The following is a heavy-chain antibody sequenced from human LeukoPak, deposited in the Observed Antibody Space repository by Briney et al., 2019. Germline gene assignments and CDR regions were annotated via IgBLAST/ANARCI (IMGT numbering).Heavy chain of an antibody. V-gene: IGHV4-34*01. Sequence: SETLSLTCAVYGGSFSGYYWSWIRQPPGKGLEWIGEINQSGSTNYNPSLKSRVTISVDTSKNQFSLKLSSVTAADTAVYYCARRRMRYGDYAYYYYGMDVWGQGTTVTVSS. CDR1: GGSFSGYY. CDR3: ARRRMRYGDYAYYYYGMDV. D-gene: IGHD4-17*01. J-gene: IGHJ6*02. CDR2: INQSGST.